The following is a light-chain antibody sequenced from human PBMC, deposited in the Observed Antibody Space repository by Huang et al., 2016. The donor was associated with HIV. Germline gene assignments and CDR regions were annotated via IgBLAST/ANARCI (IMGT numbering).Light chain of an antibody. CDR2: GPS. V-gene: IGKV3-15*01. CDR1: QEIADE. Sequence: EILMSQSPDTRSASPGEKVTLSCRASQEIADEVAWFQQKPGQPPSLRIYGPSTRAAGVPARFTGGGSGAGYTLSINGLQSEDFAVYYCQQYYSWPRTFGQGTRVEVK. J-gene: IGKJ1*01. CDR3: QQYYSWPRT.